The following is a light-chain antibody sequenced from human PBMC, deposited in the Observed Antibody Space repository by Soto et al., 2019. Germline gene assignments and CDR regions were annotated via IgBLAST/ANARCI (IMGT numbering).Light chain of an antibody. CDR1: QPVHTI. Sequence: QLTQSPSTVSASVGDSVTVSCRASQPVHTIVAWYQQKPGGAPKVVIFDASILGSGVPSRFSGSGFGTEFTLRISSLPPDDLATYYCQQYRNNSYRFGQGNKLEIK. V-gene: IGKV1-5*01. CDR3: QQYRNNSYR. CDR2: DAS. J-gene: IGKJ2*03.